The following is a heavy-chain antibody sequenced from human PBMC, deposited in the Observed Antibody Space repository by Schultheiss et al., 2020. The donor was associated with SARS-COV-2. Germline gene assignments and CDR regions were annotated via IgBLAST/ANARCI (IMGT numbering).Heavy chain of an antibody. CDR3: ARVGYSYGSPYYYYGMDV. CDR2: IYHSGST. Sequence: SETLSLTCTVSGGSISSSSYYWGWIRQPPGKGLEWIGSIYHSGSTYYNPSLKSRVTISVDTSKNQFSLKLSSVTAADTAVYYCARVGYSYGSPYYYYGMDVWGQGTTVTVSS. V-gene: IGHV4-39*07. J-gene: IGHJ6*02. D-gene: IGHD5-18*01. CDR1: GGSISSSSYY.